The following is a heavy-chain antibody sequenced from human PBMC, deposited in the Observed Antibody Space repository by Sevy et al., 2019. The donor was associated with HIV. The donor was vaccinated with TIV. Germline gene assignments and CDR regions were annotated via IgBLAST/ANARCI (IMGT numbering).Heavy chain of an antibody. D-gene: IGHD3-10*01. CDR1: GYYFTGYY. CDR2: INPNGGGT. CDR3: ARSVYGSGTYLNDY. Sequence: ASVKVSCKASGYYFTGYYVHWVRQAPGQGLEWMGWINPNGGGTNIGQKFHGRVTMSRATSITTAYMELIGLRSNDTGVYYCARSVYGSGTYLNDYWGQGTLVTVSS. J-gene: IGHJ4*02. V-gene: IGHV1-2*02.